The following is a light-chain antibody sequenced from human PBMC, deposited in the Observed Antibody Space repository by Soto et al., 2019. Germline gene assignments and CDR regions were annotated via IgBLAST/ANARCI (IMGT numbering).Light chain of an antibody. CDR2: DVS. V-gene: IGLV2-11*01. J-gene: IGLJ1*01. Sequence: QSALTQPRSVSGSPGQSVTISCTGTSSDVGGYNYVSWYQQHPGKAPKPMIYDVSKRPSGVPDRFSGSKSGNTASLTISGLQAEDEADYYCCSYAGSYTYVFGTGTKVTV. CDR3: CSYAGSYTYV. CDR1: SSDVGGYNY.